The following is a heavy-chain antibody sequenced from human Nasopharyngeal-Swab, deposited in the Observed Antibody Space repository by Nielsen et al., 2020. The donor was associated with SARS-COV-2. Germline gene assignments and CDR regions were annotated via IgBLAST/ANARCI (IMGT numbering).Heavy chain of an antibody. Sequence: ASVKVSCKASGGTFSSYAISWVRQAPGQGLEWMGWISAYNGNTNYAQKLQGRVTMTTDTSTSTAYMELRSLRSDDTAVYYCAREARGYSGYETNNDAFDIWGQGTMVTVSS. CDR1: GGTFSSYA. V-gene: IGHV1-18*01. J-gene: IGHJ3*02. D-gene: IGHD5-12*01. CDR3: AREARGYSGYETNNDAFDI. CDR2: ISAYNGNT.